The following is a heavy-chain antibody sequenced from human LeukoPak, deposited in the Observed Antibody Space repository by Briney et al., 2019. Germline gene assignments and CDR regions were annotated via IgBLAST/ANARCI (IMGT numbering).Heavy chain of an antibody. CDR3: ARDSGSSGYYLEYFQH. CDR2: ISSNGGST. D-gene: IGHD3-22*01. CDR1: GFTFSSYA. Sequence: PGGSLRLSCAASGFTFSSYAMHWVRQAPGKGLEYVSGISSNGGSTYHANSVKGRFTISRDNAKNTLYLQMGSLRAEDMAVYYCARDSGSSGYYLEYFQHWGQGTLVTVSS. J-gene: IGHJ1*01. V-gene: IGHV3-64*01.